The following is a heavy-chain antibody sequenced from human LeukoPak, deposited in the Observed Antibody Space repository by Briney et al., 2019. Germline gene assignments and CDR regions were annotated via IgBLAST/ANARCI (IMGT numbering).Heavy chain of an antibody. J-gene: IGHJ4*02. V-gene: IGHV4-39*01. D-gene: IGHD3-16*02. CDR3: ATPSYDYVWGSYRYGDY. Sequence: SETLSLTCTVSGGPISSYYWGWIRQPPGKGLEWIGTIYYSGSTYYNPSLKSRVTISVDASKNQFSLKLSSVTAADTAVYYCATPSYDYVWGSYRYGDYWGQGTLVTVSS. CDR2: IYYSGST. CDR1: GGPISSYY.